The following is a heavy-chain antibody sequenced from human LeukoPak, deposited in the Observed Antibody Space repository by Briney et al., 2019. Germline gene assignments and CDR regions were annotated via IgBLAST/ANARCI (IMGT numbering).Heavy chain of an antibody. J-gene: IGHJ5*02. D-gene: IGHD3-22*01. CDR1: GGTFSSYA. CDR2: IIPILGIA. CDR3: ARARGDYDSSGYYH. V-gene: IGHV1-69*04. Sequence: GASVKVSCKASGGTFSSYAISWVRQAPGQGLEWMGRIIPILGIANYAQKFQGRVTITADKSTSTAYMELSSLRSEDTAVYYCARARGDYDSSGYYHWGQGTLVTVSS.